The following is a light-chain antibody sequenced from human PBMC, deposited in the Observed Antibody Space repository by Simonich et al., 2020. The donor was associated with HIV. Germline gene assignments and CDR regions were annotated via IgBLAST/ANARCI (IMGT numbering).Light chain of an antibody. CDR1: RSDVGSYNL. V-gene: IGLV2-8*01. Sequence: QSALTQPASVSGSPGQSITLSCSGSRSDVGSYNLVSWYQQHPGNAPKLMFYDVSKRPSGVPDRFSGSKSGNTASLTVSGLQAEDEADYYCSSYAGSNNFGVFGGGTKLTVL. CDR3: SSYAGSNNFGV. J-gene: IGLJ3*02. CDR2: DVS.